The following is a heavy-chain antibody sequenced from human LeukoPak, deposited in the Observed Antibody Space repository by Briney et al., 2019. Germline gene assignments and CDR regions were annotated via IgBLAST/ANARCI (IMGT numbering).Heavy chain of an antibody. CDR3: ARHQHYDFWSGYSYY. CDR1: GFTFSSYS. D-gene: IGHD3-3*01. V-gene: IGHV3-21*01. J-gene: IGHJ4*02. Sequence: KPGGSLRLSCAASGFTFSSYSMNWVRQAPGKGLEWVSSISSSSSYIYYADSVKGRFTISRDNAKNSLYLRMNSLRAEDTAVYYCARHQHYDFWSGYSYYWGQGTLVTVSS. CDR2: ISSSSSYI.